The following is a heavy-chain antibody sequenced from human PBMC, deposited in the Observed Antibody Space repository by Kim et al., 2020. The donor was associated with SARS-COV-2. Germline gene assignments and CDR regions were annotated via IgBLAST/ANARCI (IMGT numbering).Heavy chain of an antibody. D-gene: IGHD3-22*01. V-gene: IGHV3-7*03. CDR1: GFTFSSYW. CDR3: ARVRVWYYYDSSGYHYYYGMDV. Sequence: GGSLRLSCAASGFTFSSYWMSWVRQAPGKGLEWVANIKQDGGEKYYVDSVKGRFTISRDNAKNSLYLQMNSLRAEDTAVYYCARVRVWYYYDSSGYHYYYGMDVWGQGTTVTVSS. J-gene: IGHJ6*02. CDR2: IKQDGGEK.